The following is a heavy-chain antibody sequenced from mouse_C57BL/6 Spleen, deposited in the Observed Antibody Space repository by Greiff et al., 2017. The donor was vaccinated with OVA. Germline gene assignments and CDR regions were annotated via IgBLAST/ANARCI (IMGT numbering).Heavy chain of an antibody. CDR1: GYTFTSYW. Sequence: QVQLQQPGAELVMPGASVKLSCKASGYTFTSYWMHWVKQRPGQGLEWIGEIDPSDSYTNYNQKFKGKTTLTVDKSSSTAYMQLSSLTSEDSAVYYCAGRATAHDYWGQGTTLTVSS. CDR2: IDPSDSYT. V-gene: IGHV1-69*01. D-gene: IGHD3-2*02. CDR3: AGRATAHDY. J-gene: IGHJ2*01.